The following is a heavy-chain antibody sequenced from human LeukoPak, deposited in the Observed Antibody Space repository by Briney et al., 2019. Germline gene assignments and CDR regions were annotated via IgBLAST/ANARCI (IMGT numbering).Heavy chain of an antibody. D-gene: IGHD2-21*01. CDR2: IDTGGTTS. J-gene: IGHJ4*02. Sequence: GESLKISCAASGFTFSSYWMHWVRQVPGKGLVWASRIDTGGTTSTYADSVKGRFTISRDNAKNTMYVQMSGLSAEDTAVYYCARSTMSDLAYCGGNCFAFDYWGQGTLVTVSS. CDR1: GFTFSSYW. CDR3: ARSTMSDLAYCGGNCFAFDY. V-gene: IGHV3-74*01.